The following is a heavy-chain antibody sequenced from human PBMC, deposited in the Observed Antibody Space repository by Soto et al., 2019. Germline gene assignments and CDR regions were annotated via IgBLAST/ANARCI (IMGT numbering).Heavy chain of an antibody. CDR2: IFRSGTT. CDR3: ARRLVTTDNDSFGV. CDR1: GGSISSSNDY. Sequence: QLQLQESGPGLVKPSETLSLTCIVSGGSISSSNDYWGWIRQSPGKGLEWIGSIFRSGTTNYNPSLKCRVTISLDTSKNQFSLKLSSVTAADTAVYYCARRLVTTDNDSFGVWGQGTMVTVSS. D-gene: IGHD4-17*01. V-gene: IGHV4-39*01. J-gene: IGHJ3*01.